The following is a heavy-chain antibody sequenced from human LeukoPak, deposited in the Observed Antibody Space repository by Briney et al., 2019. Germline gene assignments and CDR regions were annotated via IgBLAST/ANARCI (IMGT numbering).Heavy chain of an antibody. D-gene: IGHD2-2*01. Sequence: ASVKVSCKASGYTFTGCYMHWVRQAPGQGLEWMGGIIPIFGTANYAQKFQGRVTITTDESTSTAYMELSSLRSEDTAVYYCARGGIVPTYYYYMDVWGKGTTVTVSS. CDR2: IIPIFGTA. J-gene: IGHJ6*03. V-gene: IGHV1-69*05. CDR1: GYTFTGCY. CDR3: ARGGIVPTYYYYMDV.